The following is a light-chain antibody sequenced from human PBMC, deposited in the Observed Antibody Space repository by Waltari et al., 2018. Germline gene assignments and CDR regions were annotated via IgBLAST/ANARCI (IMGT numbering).Light chain of an antibody. J-gene: IGKJ4*01. V-gene: IGKV1-5*03. Sequence: DIQMTQSPSTLSVSVGARDTLSCRASQSIITWLAWYQQKPGKAPKLLVYKASSLESGVPSRFSGSGSGTEFTLTISSLQADDFATYYCQQYNKYPLTFGGGTKVEI. CDR2: KAS. CDR3: QQYNKYPLT. CDR1: QSIITW.